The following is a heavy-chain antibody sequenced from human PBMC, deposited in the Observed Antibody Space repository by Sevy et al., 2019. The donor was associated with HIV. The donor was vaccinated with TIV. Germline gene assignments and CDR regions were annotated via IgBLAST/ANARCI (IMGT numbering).Heavy chain of an antibody. CDR2: INPNSGDT. D-gene: IGHD1-7*01. J-gene: IGHJ4*02. Sequence: GSVKVSCKASGYTFTGYFMHWVRQAPGQGLEWMGWINPNSGDTNYAQKFQDRVTMTRDTSINTAYMELSRLRSDDTVLYYCARDMELVNEGTQEFYYWGQGTLVTVSS. CDR1: GYTFTGYF. V-gene: IGHV1-2*02. CDR3: ARDMELVNEGTQEFYY.